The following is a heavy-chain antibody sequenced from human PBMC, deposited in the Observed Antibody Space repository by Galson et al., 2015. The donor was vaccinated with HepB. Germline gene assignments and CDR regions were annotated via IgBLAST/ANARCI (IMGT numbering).Heavy chain of an antibody. CDR2: INHSGST. J-gene: IGHJ3*02. CDR3: AKGAILWFGESDAFDI. CDR1: GGSFSGYY. Sequence: ETLSLTCAVYGGSFSGYYRSWIRQPPGKGLEWIGEINHSGSTNYNPSLKSRVTISVDTSKNQFSLKLSSVTAEDTAVYYCAKGAILWFGESDAFDIWGQGTMVTVSS. D-gene: IGHD3-10*01. V-gene: IGHV4-34*01.